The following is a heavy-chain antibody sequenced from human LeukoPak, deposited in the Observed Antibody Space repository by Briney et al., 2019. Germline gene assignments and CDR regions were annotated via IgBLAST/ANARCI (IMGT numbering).Heavy chain of an antibody. CDR1: GGSISSYY. CDR3: ARASYSSSWSTSYYYYYMDV. J-gene: IGHJ6*03. D-gene: IGHD6-13*01. Sequence: SETLSLTCTVPGGSISSYYWSWIRQPPGKGLEWIGYIYYCGSTNYNPSLKSRVTISVDTSKNQFSLKLSSVTAADTAVYYCARASYSSSWSTSYYYYYMDVWGKGTTVTVSS. CDR2: IYYCGST. V-gene: IGHV4-59*01.